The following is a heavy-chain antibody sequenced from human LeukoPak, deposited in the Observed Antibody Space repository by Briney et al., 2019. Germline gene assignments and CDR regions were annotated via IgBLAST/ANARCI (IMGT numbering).Heavy chain of an antibody. Sequence: PGGSLRLSCAASGFTVSSNYMSWVRQAPGKGLEWVSVIYSGGTTYYADSVKGRFTISRDSSKNTLYLQMNSLRAEDTAVYYCARDHGDRDSSGYYFDYWGQGTLVTVSS. D-gene: IGHD3-22*01. V-gene: IGHV3-53*01. CDR2: IYSGGTT. CDR3: ARDHGDRDSSGYYFDY. J-gene: IGHJ4*02. CDR1: GFTVSSNY.